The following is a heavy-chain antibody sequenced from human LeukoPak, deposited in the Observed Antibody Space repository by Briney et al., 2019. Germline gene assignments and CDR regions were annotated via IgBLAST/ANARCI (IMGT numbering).Heavy chain of an antibody. CDR2: IYTSGST. V-gene: IGHV4-4*08. J-gene: IGHJ4*02. Sequence: GPLRLSCVVSGFTFSRFEMNWVRQAPGKGLEWIGRIYTSGSTNYNPSLKSRVTISVDTSKNQFSLKLSSVTAADTAVYYCARESGDYYDSSGYLDYWGQGTLVTVSS. CDR3: ARESGDYYDSSGYLDY. CDR1: GFTFSRFE. D-gene: IGHD3-22*01.